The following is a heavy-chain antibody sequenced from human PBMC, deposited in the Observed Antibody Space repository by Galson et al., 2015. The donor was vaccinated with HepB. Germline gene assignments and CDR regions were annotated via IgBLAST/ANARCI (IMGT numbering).Heavy chain of an antibody. D-gene: IGHD3-22*01. CDR2: ISSSSAYI. CDR3: AGERADYYDSGGSYHD. J-gene: IGHJ4*02. Sequence: SLRLSCAASGFTFSTYSMNWVRQAPGKGLEWVSSISSSSAYIYYAESVRGRFTISRDNSKNSLYLQMNSLRAEDTAVYYCAGERADYYDSGGSYHDRGQGTLVTVSS. CDR1: GFTFSTYS. V-gene: IGHV3-21*01.